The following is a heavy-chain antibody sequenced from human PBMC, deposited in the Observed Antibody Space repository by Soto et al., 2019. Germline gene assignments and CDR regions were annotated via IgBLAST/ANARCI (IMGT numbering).Heavy chain of an antibody. CDR3: GRVPGYYYDSSGYYPFHY. Sequence: GASVKVSCKASGGTFSSYAISWVRQAPGQGLEWMGGIIPIFGTANYAQKFQGRVTITADKSTSTAYMELSSLRSEDTAVYYCGRVPGYYYDSSGYYPFHYWGQGTLVTSPQ. CDR2: IIPIFGTA. CDR1: GGTFSSYA. J-gene: IGHJ4*02. V-gene: IGHV1-69*06. D-gene: IGHD3-22*01.